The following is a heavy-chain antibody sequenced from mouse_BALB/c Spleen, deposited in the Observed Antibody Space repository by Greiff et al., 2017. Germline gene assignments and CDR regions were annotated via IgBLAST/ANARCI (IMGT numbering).Heavy chain of an antibody. CDR1: GFTFSSYG. CDR3: ARDEKGLGAMDY. Sequence: EVKLVESGGGLVQPGGSLKLSCAASGFTFSSYGMSWVRQTPDKRLELVATINSNGGSTYYPDSVKGRFTISRDNAKNTLYLQMSSLKSEDTAMYYCARDEKGLGAMDYWGQGTSVTVSS. J-gene: IGHJ4*01. CDR2: INSNGGST. V-gene: IGHV5-6-3*01.